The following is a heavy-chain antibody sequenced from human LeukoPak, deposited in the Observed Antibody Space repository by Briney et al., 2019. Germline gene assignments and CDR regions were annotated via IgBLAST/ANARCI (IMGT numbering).Heavy chain of an antibody. J-gene: IGHJ4*02. CDR3: ARVGTYYDILAGYYSTYFDH. CDR2: INWNGGST. CDR1: GFTFDDYG. V-gene: IGHV3-20*04. Sequence: GGSLRLSCAASGFTFDDYGMSWVRQAPGKGLEWVSGINWNGGSTGYADSVKGRFTISRDNAKNSLYLQMNSLRAEDTALYYCARVGTYYDILAGYYSTYFDHWGQGTLVTVSS. D-gene: IGHD3-9*01.